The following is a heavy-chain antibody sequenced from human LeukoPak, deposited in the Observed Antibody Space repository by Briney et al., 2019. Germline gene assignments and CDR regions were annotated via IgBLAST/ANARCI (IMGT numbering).Heavy chain of an antibody. CDR1: GFTFSSYW. CDR3: ASAQGSYYYYYMDV. V-gene: IGHV3-7*01. CDR2: IKQDGSEK. D-gene: IGHD1-26*01. Sequence: GGSLRLSCAASGFTFSSYWMSWVRQAPGKGLEWVANIKQDGSEKYYVDSVKGRFTISRDNAKNSLYLQMNSLRAEDTAVYYCASAQGSYYYYYMDVWGKGTTVTISS. J-gene: IGHJ6*03.